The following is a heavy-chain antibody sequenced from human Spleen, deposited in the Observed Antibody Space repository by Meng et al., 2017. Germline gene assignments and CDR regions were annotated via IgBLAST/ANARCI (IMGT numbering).Heavy chain of an antibody. CDR3: ARDEDISAAGKLFGDY. V-gene: IGHV1-2*06. D-gene: IGHD6-13*01. CDR2: INPKSGDT. Sequence: ASVKVSCKASGYTFTGYYMHWVRQAPGQGPEWMGRINPKSGDTHYAQRFQGRVTMTGDTSISTAYMELSGLRSDDTAMYYCARDEDISAAGKLFGDYWGQGTLVTVSS. CDR1: GYTFTGYY. J-gene: IGHJ4*02.